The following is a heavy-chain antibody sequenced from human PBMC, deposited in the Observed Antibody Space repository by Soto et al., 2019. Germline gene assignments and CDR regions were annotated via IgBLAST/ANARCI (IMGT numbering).Heavy chain of an antibody. CDR1: GFTFSSYA. V-gene: IGHV3-23*01. CDR3: AYSSTPFDY. CDR2: ISGSGGST. J-gene: IGHJ4*02. D-gene: IGHD6-13*01. Sequence: EVKMLESGGGLVQPGGSLRLSCAASGFTFSSYAMSWVRQAPGKGLEWVSAISGSGGSTYYADSVKGRFTISRDNSTNTLYLQMNSLRAEDTAVYYCAYSSTPFDYWGQGTLVTVSS.